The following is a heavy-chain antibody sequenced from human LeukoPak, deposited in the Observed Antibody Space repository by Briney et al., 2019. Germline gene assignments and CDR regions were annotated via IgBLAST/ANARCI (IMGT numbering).Heavy chain of an antibody. CDR3: AKDGPSIAAAGTGWYFDL. D-gene: IGHD6-13*01. CDR1: GFTFSSYS. V-gene: IGHV3-21*01. Sequence: PGGSLRLSCAASGFTFSSYSMNWVRQAPGKGLEWVSSISSSSSYIYYADSVKGRFTISRDNAKNSLYLQMNSLRAEDTAVYYCAKDGPSIAAAGTGWYFDLWGRGTLVTVSS. CDR2: ISSSSSYI. J-gene: IGHJ2*01.